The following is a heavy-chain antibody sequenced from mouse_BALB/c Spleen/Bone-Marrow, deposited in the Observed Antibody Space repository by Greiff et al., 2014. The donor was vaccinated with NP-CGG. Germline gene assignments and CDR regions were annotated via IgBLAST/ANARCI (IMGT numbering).Heavy chain of an antibody. Sequence: EVKLMESGADLVKPGASVKLPCTTSGFNIKDTFMHWVKQRPEQGLEWIGRIDPASGNTKYDPEFQGKATITADTSSNKVSLQLSGLTSEDTAVYYCAHDAPFTYWGQGTLVTVSA. D-gene: IGHD2-3*01. J-gene: IGHJ3*01. CDR2: IDPASGNT. CDR1: GFNIKDTF. V-gene: IGHV14-3*02. CDR3: AHDAPFTY.